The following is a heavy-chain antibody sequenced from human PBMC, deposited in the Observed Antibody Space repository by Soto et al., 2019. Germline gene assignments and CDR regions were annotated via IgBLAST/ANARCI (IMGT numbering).Heavy chain of an antibody. CDR1: GGSISSYY. D-gene: IGHD2-2*01. CDR3: ARHLGGSTSHGAFDI. V-gene: IGHV4-59*08. CDR2: IYYSGST. Sequence: PSATLSLTCTVSGGSISSYYWSWIRQPPGKGLEWIGYIYYSGSTNYNPSLKSRVTISVDTSKNQFSLKLSSVTAADTAVYYCARHLGGSTSHGAFDIWGQGTMVTVSS. J-gene: IGHJ3*02.